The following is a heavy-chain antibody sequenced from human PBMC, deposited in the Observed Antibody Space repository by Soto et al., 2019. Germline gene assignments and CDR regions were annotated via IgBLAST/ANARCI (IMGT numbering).Heavy chain of an antibody. CDR1: GFSLSTSGVG. CDR3: AHLDRPIAVAGTTFDY. V-gene: IGHV2-5*01. CDR2: IYWNDDK. D-gene: IGHD6-19*01. Sequence: SGPTLVNPTPTLTLTCTFSGFSLSTSGVGVGWIRQPPGKALEWLALIYWNDDKRYSPSLKSRLTITKDTSKNQVVLTMTNMDPVDTATYYCAHLDRPIAVAGTTFDYWGQGTLVTVSS. J-gene: IGHJ4*02.